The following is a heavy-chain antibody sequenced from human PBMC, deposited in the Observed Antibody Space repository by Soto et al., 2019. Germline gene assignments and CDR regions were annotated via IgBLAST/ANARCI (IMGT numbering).Heavy chain of an antibody. D-gene: IGHD2-15*01. CDR3: AREKYGGNPFDY. V-gene: IGHV1-58*01. CDR1: GFTFTSSA. J-gene: IGHJ4*02. CDR2: IVVGSGNT. Sequence: SVKVSCKASGFTFTSSAVQWVRQARGQRLEWIGWIVVGSGNTNYAQKFQERVTITRDMSTSTAYMELSSVTAEDTAVYYCAREKYGGNPFDYWGQGAPVTVSS.